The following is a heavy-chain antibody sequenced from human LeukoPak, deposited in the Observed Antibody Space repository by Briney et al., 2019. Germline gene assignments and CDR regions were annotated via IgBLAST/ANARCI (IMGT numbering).Heavy chain of an antibody. J-gene: IGHJ4*02. V-gene: IGHV4-39*05. CDR3: AIAGSSAYPIFH. D-gene: IGHD6-19*01. Sequence: PSETPSLTCTVSGGSISSSSFYWGWIRQPPGKGLEWIGSISYSGSTSYNPSLKSRVTISVDTSKNQFSLKLSSVTAADTAVYSCAIAGSSAYPIFHWGQGTLVTVSS. CDR2: ISYSGST. CDR1: GGSISSSSFY.